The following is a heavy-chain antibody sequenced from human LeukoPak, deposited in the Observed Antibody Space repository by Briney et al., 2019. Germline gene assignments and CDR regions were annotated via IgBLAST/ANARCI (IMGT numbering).Heavy chain of an antibody. Sequence: ASVKVSFKASGYTFTGYYMHWVRQAPGQGLEWMGWINPNSGGTNYAQKFQGRVTMTRDTSISTAYMELSRLRSDDTAVYYCAREGPGEGFVATIFYYYYMDVWGKGTTVTVSS. D-gene: IGHD5-12*01. CDR3: AREGPGEGFVATIFYYYYMDV. CDR1: GYTFTGYY. CDR2: INPNSGGT. V-gene: IGHV1-2*02. J-gene: IGHJ6*03.